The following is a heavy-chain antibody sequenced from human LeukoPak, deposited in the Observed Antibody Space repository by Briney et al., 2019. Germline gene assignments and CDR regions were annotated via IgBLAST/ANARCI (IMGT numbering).Heavy chain of an antibody. CDR1: GFTLRSYW. V-gene: IGHV3-7*01. D-gene: IGHD3-10*01. Sequence: GGSLRLSCAASGFTLRSYWMTWIRQAPGKGLEWVAHNKEDGTVKDYVDSVKGRFTISRDNTKNSLFLQLNSPRAEDTAVYYCVRDRGWFHFDLWGQGTLVTVSS. J-gene: IGHJ4*02. CDR2: NKEDGTVK. CDR3: VRDRGWFHFDL.